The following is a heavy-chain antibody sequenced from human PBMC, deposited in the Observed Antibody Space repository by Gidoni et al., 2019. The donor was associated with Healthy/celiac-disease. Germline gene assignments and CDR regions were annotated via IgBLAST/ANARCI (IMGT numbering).Heavy chain of an antibody. Sequence: EVQLVESGGGLVKPGGSLTLSCAASGFTFSNAWMSWVRQDPGKGLEWVGRIKSKTDSGTTDYAAPVKGRFTISRDDSKNTLYLQMNSLKTEDTAVYYCTTGRGDHHPHNWFDPWGQGTLVTVSS. CDR1: GFTFSNAW. D-gene: IGHD2-21*02. CDR2: IKSKTDSGTT. J-gene: IGHJ5*02. V-gene: IGHV3-15*01. CDR3: TTGRGDHHPHNWFDP.